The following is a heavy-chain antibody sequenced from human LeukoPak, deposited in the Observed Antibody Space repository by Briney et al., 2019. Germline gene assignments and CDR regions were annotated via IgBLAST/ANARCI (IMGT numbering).Heavy chain of an antibody. J-gene: IGHJ4*02. Sequence: SETLSLTCTVSGGSISSYYWGWIRQPPGKGLEWIGSIYYSGSTYYNPSLRSRVTISVDTSKNQFSLKLSSVTAADTAVYYCARHEQQLVHFDYWGQGTLVTVSS. V-gene: IGHV4-39*01. D-gene: IGHD6-13*01. CDR1: GGSISSYY. CDR2: IYYSGST. CDR3: ARHEQQLVHFDY.